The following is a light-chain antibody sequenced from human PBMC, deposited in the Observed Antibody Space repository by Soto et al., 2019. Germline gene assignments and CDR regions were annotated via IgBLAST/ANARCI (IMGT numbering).Light chain of an antibody. CDR1: SSDVGGYNY. Sequence: QSALTQPPSASGSPGQSVTISCTGTSSDVGGYNYVSWYQHHPGKAPKLIVYEVSKRPSGVPDRFSGYKYGNTASLTVSGLKAEDEADYYCSSYAGSNNFVFGTGTQLTVL. V-gene: IGLV2-8*01. CDR3: SSYAGSNNFV. CDR2: EVS. J-gene: IGLJ7*01.